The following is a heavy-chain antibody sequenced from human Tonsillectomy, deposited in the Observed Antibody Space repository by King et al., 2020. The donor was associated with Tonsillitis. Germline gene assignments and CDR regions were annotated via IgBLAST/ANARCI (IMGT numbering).Heavy chain of an antibody. D-gene: IGHD4-17*01. CDR2: IIPILGIA. CDR1: GGTFSSYA. CDR3: ARLDTVTSPYYYYSGMDV. J-gene: IGHJ6*02. Sequence: VQLVESGAEVKKPGSSVKVSCKASGGTFSSYAISWVRQAPGQGLEWMGRIIPILGIANYAQKFQGRVTITADKSTSTAYMELSSLRSEDTAVYYCARLDTVTSPYYYYSGMDVWGQGTTVTVSS. V-gene: IGHV1-69*09.